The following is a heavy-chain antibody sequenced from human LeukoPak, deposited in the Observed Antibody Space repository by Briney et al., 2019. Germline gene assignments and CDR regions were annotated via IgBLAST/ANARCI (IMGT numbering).Heavy chain of an antibody. D-gene: IGHD3-10*01. V-gene: IGHV3-7*01. J-gene: IGHJ4*02. Sequence: PGGSLRLSSVASGFIFSDFWMNWVRLVPGKGLEWVANINEDGSVQDYVGSVRGRFTISRDNAKNSLYLHMNSVRVEDTAVYYCATRESSMARSHWGQGTLVTISS. CDR1: GFIFSDFW. CDR3: ATRESSMARSH. CDR2: INEDGSVQ.